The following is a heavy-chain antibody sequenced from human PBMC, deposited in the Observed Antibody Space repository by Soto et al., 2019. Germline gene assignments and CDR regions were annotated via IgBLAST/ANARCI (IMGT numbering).Heavy chain of an antibody. D-gene: IGHD2-2*01. CDR3: ARDRVYCITSSCSYYTYYGVGV. CDR2: IYDSGST. CDR1: GGSMSGYY. V-gene: IGHV4-59*01. J-gene: IGHJ6*02. Sequence: SETLSLTCTFSGGSMSGYYWNWIRQPPGKGLEWIGYIYDSGSTNYNPSLKSRVTMSVDTSKNQFSLKVRSVTAADTAVYYCARDRVYCITSSCSYYTYYGVGVWGQGTTVTVSS.